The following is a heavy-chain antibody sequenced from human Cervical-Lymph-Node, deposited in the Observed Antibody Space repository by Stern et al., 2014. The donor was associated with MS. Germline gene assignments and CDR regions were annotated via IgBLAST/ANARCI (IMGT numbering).Heavy chain of an antibody. Sequence: VQLVQSGAEVKKPGSSVKVSCKASGGTFSSFGISWVRQAPGQGLEWVGGIIPIFGTANYAQQLQDRGTITADTSTSTAYMDLSSLRSEDTAVYFCASGLIPRDHYNYYGMEVWGQGTTVTVSS. CDR2: IIPIFGTA. CDR1: GGTFSSFG. CDR3: ASGLIPRDHYNYYGMEV. V-gene: IGHV1-69*06. J-gene: IGHJ6*02. D-gene: IGHD1-14*01.